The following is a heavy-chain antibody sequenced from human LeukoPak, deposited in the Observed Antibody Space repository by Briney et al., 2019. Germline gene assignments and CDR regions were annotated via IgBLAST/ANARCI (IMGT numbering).Heavy chain of an antibody. CDR1: GFTFSSYW. V-gene: IGHV3-74*01. CDR3: ARDTPLITVTTYYYYYMDV. Sequence: GGSLRLSCAASGFTFSSYWMHWVRQAPGKGLVWVSRINSDGSSTSYADSVKGRFTISRDNAKNTLYLQMNSLRAEDTAVYYCARDTPLITVTTYYYYYMDVWGKGTTVTVSS. D-gene: IGHD4-17*01. CDR2: INSDGSST. J-gene: IGHJ6*03.